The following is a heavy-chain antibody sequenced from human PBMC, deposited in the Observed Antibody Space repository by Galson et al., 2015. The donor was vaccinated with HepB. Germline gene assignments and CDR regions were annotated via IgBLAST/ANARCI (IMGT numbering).Heavy chain of an antibody. J-gene: IGHJ6*02. CDR3: ARAGTMVRGVIPTYGMDV. D-gene: IGHD3-10*01. CDR2: MNPNSGNT. CDR1: GYTFTSYD. V-gene: IGHV1-8*01. Sequence: VKVSCKASGYTFTSYDINWVRQATGQGLEWMGWMNPNSGNTGYAQKFQGRVTMTRNTSISTAYMELSSLRSEDTAVYYCARAGTMVRGVIPTYGMDVWGQGTTVTVSS.